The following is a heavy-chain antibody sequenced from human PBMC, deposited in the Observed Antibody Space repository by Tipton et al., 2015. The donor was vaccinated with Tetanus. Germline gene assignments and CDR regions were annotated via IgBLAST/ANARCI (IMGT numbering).Heavy chain of an antibody. CDR1: GGSISSYY. J-gene: IGHJ3*02. CDR2: VFYSGST. CDR3: ARSGGRRYAFDI. Sequence: TLSLTCTLSGGSISSYYWSWVRQPPGKGLEWLGYVFYSGSTDLNPSLKSRVTISVDTSNNLFSLKLTSVTTADTAVYYCARSGGRRYAFDIWGQGTTVTVSS. D-gene: IGHD3-16*01. V-gene: IGHV4-59*01.